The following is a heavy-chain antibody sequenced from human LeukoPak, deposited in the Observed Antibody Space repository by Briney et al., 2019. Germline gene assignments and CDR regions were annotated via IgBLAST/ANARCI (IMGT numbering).Heavy chain of an antibody. J-gene: IGHJ4*02. D-gene: IGHD5-24*01. Sequence: GGSLRLSCAASGFTFSTYGMHWVRQAPGKGLEWVAVIWYDGSNKYYADSVKGRFTISRDNSKNTLYLQMNSLRAEDTAVYYCASLRRDGSLDYWGQGILVTVSS. V-gene: IGHV3-33*01. CDR3: ASLRRDGSLDY. CDR2: IWYDGSNK. CDR1: GFTFSTYG.